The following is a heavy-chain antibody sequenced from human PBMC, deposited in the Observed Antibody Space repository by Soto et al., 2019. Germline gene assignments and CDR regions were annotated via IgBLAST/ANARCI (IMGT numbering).Heavy chain of an antibody. CDR3: AGWWFGEFFDY. V-gene: IGHV4-30-4*01. D-gene: IGHD3-10*01. CDR1: GGSISSGDYY. CDR2: IYYSGST. J-gene: IGHJ4*02. Sequence: QVQLQESGPGLVKPSQTLSLTCTVSGGSISSGDYYWSWIRQPPGKGLEWIGYIYYSGSTYYHPSLKSLLTRAVDTSKNQFSLKLSSVTAADTAVYYCAGWWFGEFFDYWGQGTLVTVSS.